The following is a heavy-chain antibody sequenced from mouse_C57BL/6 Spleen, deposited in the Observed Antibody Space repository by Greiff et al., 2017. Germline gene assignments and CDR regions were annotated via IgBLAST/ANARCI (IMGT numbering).Heavy chain of an antibody. CDR3: ARLEAQAHY. D-gene: IGHD3-2*02. J-gene: IGHJ2*01. V-gene: IGHV1-81*01. CDR2: IYPRSGNT. CDR1: GYTFTSSG. Sequence: QVQLKQSGAELARPGASVQLSCKASGYTFTSSGISWVKQRTGQGLEWIGEIYPRSGNTYYNEKFKGKATLTADKASSTAYMELRSLTAEDSAVYFCARLEAQAHYGGQGTTLTVSS.